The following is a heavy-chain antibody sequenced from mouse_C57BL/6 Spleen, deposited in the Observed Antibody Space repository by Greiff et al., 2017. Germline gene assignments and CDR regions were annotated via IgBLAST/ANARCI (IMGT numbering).Heavy chain of an antibody. D-gene: IGHD2-3*01. J-gene: IGHJ4*01. CDR3: ARDAMGDCLDD. V-gene: IGHV7-1*01. Sequence: EVMLVESGGGLVQSGRSLRLSCATSGFTFSDFYMEWVRQAPGKGLEWIAASRNKANDYTTEYSASVKGRFIVSRDTSQSILYLQMNAVRAEDTAIYYCARDAMGDCLDDWGKGTSVTVSS. CDR2: SRNKANDYTT. CDR1: GFTFSDFY.